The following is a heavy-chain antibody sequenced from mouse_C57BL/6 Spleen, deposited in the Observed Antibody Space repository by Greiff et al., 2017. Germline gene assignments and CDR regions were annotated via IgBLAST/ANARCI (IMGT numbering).Heavy chain of an antibody. CDR2: IDPATGGT. CDR3: TRGNDEYDSAY. Sequence: QVQLQQSGAELVRPGASVTLSCKASGYTFTDYEMHWVKQTPVHGLEWIGAIDPATGGTAYNQKFKGKAILTADKSSSTAYMELRSLTSEDAAVYSSTRGNDEYDSAYWGQGTLVTVSA. V-gene: IGHV1-15*01. CDR1: GYTFTDYE. J-gene: IGHJ3*01. D-gene: IGHD2-4*01.